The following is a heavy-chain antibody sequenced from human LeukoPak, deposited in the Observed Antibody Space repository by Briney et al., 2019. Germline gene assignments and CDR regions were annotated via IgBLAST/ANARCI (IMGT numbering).Heavy chain of an antibody. CDR2: IYGGDDKT. CDR3: AKTQGYYDA. J-gene: IGHJ5*02. D-gene: IGHD2-15*01. V-gene: IGHV3-23*02. CDR1: GFTFSNYA. Sequence: GSLRRSGVASGFTFSNYAMSWDRQTPGKGLELVSGIYGGDDKTGYGDAVNGRFTISRENSKNTLYLQMNSLRADDTAVYYCAKTQGYYDAWGQGALVTVSS.